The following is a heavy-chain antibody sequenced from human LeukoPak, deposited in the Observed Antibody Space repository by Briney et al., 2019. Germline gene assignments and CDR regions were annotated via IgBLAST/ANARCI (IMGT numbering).Heavy chain of an antibody. D-gene: IGHD3-16*02. CDR2: IIPILGTA. CDR3: ARVPLGPPTANWFDP. CDR1: GGTFSSYA. Sequence: SVKVSCKASGGTFSSYAISWVRQAPGQGLEWMGGIIPILGTANYAQKFQGRVTITADESTSTAYMELSSLRSEDTAVYYCARVPLGPPTANWFDPWGQGTLVTVSS. V-gene: IGHV1-69*01. J-gene: IGHJ5*02.